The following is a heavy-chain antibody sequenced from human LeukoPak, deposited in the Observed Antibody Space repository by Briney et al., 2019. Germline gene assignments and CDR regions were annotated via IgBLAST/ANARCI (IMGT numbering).Heavy chain of an antibody. CDR2: INSNSGAT. J-gene: IGHJ4*02. Sequence: GDSVKVSCKASGYTFTDYYIHWVRQAPGQGLEWMGWINSNSGATNYAQKFQGRVTMTRDTSISTAYMELTRLGSDDTAVYYCARDGSLGYWGQGTLVTVSS. CDR3: ARDGSLGY. CDR1: GYTFTDYY. D-gene: IGHD5-12*01. V-gene: IGHV1-2*02.